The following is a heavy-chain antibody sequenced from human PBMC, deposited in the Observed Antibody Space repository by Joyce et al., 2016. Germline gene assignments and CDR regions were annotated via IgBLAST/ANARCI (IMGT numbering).Heavy chain of an antibody. CDR1: GGSISNDDYC. Sequence: QVQLQQSGPGLVKPSQTLSLSCTVSGGSISNDDYCWSWIRQYPGKGLEWIGCISYRGSASYNPSLKRTTFYSPSLKSRLTLSIDSSNNQFSLRLASVTAADTAVYYCAREGRVLRFLDSSQRTIDYGLDVWGQGTTVTVS. CDR2: ISYRGSASYNPSLKRTT. J-gene: IGHJ6*02. CDR3: AREGRVLRFLDSSQRTIDYGLDV. D-gene: IGHD3-3*01. V-gene: IGHV4-30-4*01.